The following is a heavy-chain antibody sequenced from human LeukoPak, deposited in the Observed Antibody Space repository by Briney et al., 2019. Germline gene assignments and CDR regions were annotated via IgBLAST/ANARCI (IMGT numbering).Heavy chain of an antibody. Sequence: SGTLSLTCTVSVGSISSYYWSWIRQPAGKGLEWIGGIYTSGSTNYNPSLKRRVAVSVDTSKNQFSLKLSSATDAYTAVYYCTRSGKNYYDSSGYYYEGFFVYWGQGTLVTVSS. CDR1: VGSISSYY. D-gene: IGHD3-22*01. J-gene: IGHJ4*02. CDR3: TRSGKNYYDSSGYYYEGFFVY. V-gene: IGHV4-4*07. CDR2: IYTSGST.